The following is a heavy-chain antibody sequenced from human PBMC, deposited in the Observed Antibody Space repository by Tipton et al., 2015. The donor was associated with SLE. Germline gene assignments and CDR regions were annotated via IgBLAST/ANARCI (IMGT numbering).Heavy chain of an antibody. CDR3: ARPQSAQDDAFDI. CDR1: GYSFTSYW. V-gene: IGHV5-51*03. CDR2: FYPVDSDT. Sequence: QLVQSGAEVKKPGESLKISCKGSGYSFTSYWIGWVRQMPGKGLEWMGIFYPVDSDTRYSPSFQGQVTISADKSISTAYLQWSSLKASDTAMYYCARPQSAQDDAFDIWGQGTMVTVSS. J-gene: IGHJ3*02.